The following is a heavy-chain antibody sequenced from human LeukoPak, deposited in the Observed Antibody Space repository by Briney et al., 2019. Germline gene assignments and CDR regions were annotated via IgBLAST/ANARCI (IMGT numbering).Heavy chain of an antibody. CDR1: GGSISSYY. D-gene: IGHD3-3*01. J-gene: IGHJ4*02. V-gene: IGHV4-59*01. Sequence: PSETLSLTCTVSGGSISSYYWSWIRQPPGKGLEWIGYIYYSGSTNYNPSLKSRVTISVDTSKNQFSLKLSSVTAVDTAVYYCASSGLGAYLDFDYWGQGTLVTVSS. CDR2: IYYSGST. CDR3: ASSGLGAYLDFDY.